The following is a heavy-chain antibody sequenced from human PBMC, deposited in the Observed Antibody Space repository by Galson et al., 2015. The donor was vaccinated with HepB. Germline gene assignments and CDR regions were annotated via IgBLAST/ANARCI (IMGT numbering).Heavy chain of an antibody. CDR3: TRDEDYEYLWGSWFEY. D-gene: IGHD3-16*01. CDR2: IRSEGYGATK. J-gene: IGHJ4*02. CDR1: GFSFGDYA. Sequence: SLRLSCAASGFSFGDYAMTWFRQAPGKGLEWVGFIRSEGYGATKDYAASMRGRFTISRDDSRSIAYLQMNSLRTEDTAVYYCTRDEDYEYLWGSWFEYWGQGTLATVSS. V-gene: IGHV3-49*03.